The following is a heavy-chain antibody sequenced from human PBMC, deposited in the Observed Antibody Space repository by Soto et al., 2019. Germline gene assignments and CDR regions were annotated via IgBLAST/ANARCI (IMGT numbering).Heavy chain of an antibody. Sequence: GGSLRLSCAASGFTFTRYSMNWVRQAPGKGLEWVSSISSTTNYIYYADSMKGRFTVSRDNAKNSVYLEMNSLSAEDAAVYYCARESEDLTSNFDYWGQGTLVTVSS. CDR1: GFTFTRYS. CDR3: ARESEDLTSNFDY. CDR2: ISSTTNYI. V-gene: IGHV3-21*01. J-gene: IGHJ4*02.